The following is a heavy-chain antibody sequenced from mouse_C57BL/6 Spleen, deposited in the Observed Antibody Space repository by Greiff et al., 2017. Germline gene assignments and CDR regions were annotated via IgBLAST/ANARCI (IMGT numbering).Heavy chain of an antibody. CDR2: ISGGGGNT. D-gene: IGHD1-1*01. J-gene: IGHJ3*01. CDR1: GFTFSSYT. V-gene: IGHV5-9*01. CDR3: ARPSHYGSSPWFAY. Sequence: DVMLVESGGGLVKPGGSLKLSCAASGFTFSSYTMSWVRQTPEKRLEWVATISGGGGNTYYPDSVKGRFTISRDNAKNTLYLQMSSLRSEDTALYYCARPSHYGSSPWFAYWGQGTLVTVSA.